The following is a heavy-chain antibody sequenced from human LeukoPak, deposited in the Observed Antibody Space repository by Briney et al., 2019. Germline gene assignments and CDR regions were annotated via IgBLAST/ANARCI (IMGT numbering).Heavy chain of an antibody. CDR3: ARDDGGSCYPN. D-gene: IGHD2-15*01. CDR1: GGTFSSYA. CDR2: IIPIFGTA. Sequence: ASAKVSCKASGGTFSSYAISWVRQAPGQGLEWMGGIIPIFGTANYAQKFLGRVTITADESTSTAYMELSSLRSEDTAVYYCARDDGGSCYPNWGQGTLVTVSS. J-gene: IGHJ4*02. V-gene: IGHV1-69*01.